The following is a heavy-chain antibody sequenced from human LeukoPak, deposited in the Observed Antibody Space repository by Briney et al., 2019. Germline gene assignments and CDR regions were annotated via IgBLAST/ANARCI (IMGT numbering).Heavy chain of an antibody. CDR1: GGSISSSSYY. Sequence: SETLSLTCTVSGGSISSSSYYWGWIRQPPGKGLEWIGSIYYRGSTYYNPSLKSRVTISVDTSKNQFSLKLSSVTAADTAVYYCARGTDMIVVVTPFQHWGQGTLVTVSS. CDR3: ARGTDMIVVVTPFQH. D-gene: IGHD3-22*01. V-gene: IGHV4-39*01. CDR2: IYYRGST. J-gene: IGHJ1*01.